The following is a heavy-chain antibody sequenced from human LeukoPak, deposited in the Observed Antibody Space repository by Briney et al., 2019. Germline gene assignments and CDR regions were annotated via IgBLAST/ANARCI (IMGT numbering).Heavy chain of an antibody. CDR2: ISSSSSYI. CDR1: GFTFSSYS. Sequence: GGSLRLSCAASGFTFSSYSMNWVRQAPGKGLEWVSSISSSSSYIYYADSVKGRFTISRDNAKNSLYLQMNSLRAEDTAVYYCARDRIAVVLIDYWGQGTLVTVSS. D-gene: IGHD6-19*01. CDR3: ARDRIAVVLIDY. J-gene: IGHJ4*02. V-gene: IGHV3-21*01.